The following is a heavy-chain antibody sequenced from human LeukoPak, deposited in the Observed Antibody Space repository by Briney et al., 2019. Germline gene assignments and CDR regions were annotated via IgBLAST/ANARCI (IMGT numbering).Heavy chain of an antibody. J-gene: IGHJ4*02. Sequence: GASVKVSCKASGYTFTSYYMHWVRQAPGQGLEWMGWINPNSGGTNYAQKFQGRVTMTRDTSISTAYIELSRLRSDDTAVYYCARDRSADILPHDFDYWGQGTLVTVSS. CDR2: INPNSGGT. CDR1: GYTFTSYY. V-gene: IGHV1-2*02. CDR3: ARDRSADILPHDFDY. D-gene: IGHD3-9*01.